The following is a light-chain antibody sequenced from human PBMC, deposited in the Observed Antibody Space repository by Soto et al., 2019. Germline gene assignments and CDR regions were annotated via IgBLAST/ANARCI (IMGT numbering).Light chain of an antibody. V-gene: IGKV1-5*01. CDR3: QQYNSYWT. J-gene: IGKJ1*01. CDR1: QSISSW. CDR2: DAS. Sequence: DVQMTQSPSTLSASVGDRVTITCRASQSISSWLAWYQQKPGKAAKLLIYDASSLESGVPSRFSGSGSGTEFTLTISSLQPEDFATDYCQQYNSYWTFGQLTKVAIK.